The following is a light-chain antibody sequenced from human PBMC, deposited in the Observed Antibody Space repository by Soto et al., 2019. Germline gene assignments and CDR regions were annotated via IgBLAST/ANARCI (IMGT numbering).Light chain of an antibody. Sequence: EIVLTQSPGTLSLSPGERATLSCRASQSISSSYLAWYQQKPGQAPRLLIYGASSRATGIPDRFSGSGSGTDFTLTISRLEPEDFAVYYSQQYGGSPPSFTFCPGTKVNIK. J-gene: IGKJ3*01. CDR2: GAS. CDR3: QQYGGSPPSFT. V-gene: IGKV3-20*01. CDR1: QSISSSY.